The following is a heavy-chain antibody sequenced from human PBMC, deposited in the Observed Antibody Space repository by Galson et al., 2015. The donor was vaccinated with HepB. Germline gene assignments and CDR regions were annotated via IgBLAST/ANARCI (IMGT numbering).Heavy chain of an antibody. CDR2: ITIDGRIE. CDR3: AKSRNNSLIDY. V-gene: IGHV3-30*18. Sequence: SLRLSCAGSGFVFRKFGMHWVRQAPGKGLEWVALITIDGRIEYHSDSAKSQFGLSRANAKSTLYLQMDSLRTEDTAVYYCAKSRNNSLIDYWGQGTLVTGSP. CDR1: GFVFRKFG. D-gene: IGHD1-14*01. J-gene: IGHJ4*02.